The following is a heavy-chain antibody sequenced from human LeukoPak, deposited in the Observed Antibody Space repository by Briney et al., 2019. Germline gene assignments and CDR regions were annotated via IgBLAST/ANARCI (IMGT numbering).Heavy chain of an antibody. J-gene: IGHJ5*02. CDR2: INHSGST. CDR3: ARRRGKVTRDWLDP. D-gene: IGHD4-17*01. Sequence: SETLSLTCAVYGGSFSGYYSSWIRQPPGKGLEWIGEINHSGSTNYNPSLKSRVTISVDTSKNQFSLKLSSVTAADTAVYYCARRRGKVTRDWLDPWGQGTLVTVSS. V-gene: IGHV4-34*01. CDR1: GGSFSGYY.